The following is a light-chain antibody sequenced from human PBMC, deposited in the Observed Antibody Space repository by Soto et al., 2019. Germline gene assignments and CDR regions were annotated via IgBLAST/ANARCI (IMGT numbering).Light chain of an antibody. CDR2: DVG. CDR3: NSYREDHPRFYV. V-gene: IGLV2-14*03. J-gene: IGLJ1*01. CDR1: HSDIVNYNY. Sequence: SALNPPASVFGSPGQSITISCPGNHSDIVNYNYVSWYQHLPGKAPKLMIYDVGSRPSGVSSRFSGSKSGNTASLAISGLQAEDEADYYCNSYREDHPRFYVFGTGTKVTVL.